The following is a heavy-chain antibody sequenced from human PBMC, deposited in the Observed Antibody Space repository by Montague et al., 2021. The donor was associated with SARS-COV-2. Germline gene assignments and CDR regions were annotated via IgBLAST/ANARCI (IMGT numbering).Heavy chain of an antibody. D-gene: IGHD3-22*01. CDR3: AKTHRYYNRVFDY. J-gene: IGHJ4*02. CDR1: GFTFNSYA. CDR2: INSGGSST. V-gene: IGHV3-23*03. Sequence: SLRLSCAASGFTFNSYAMSWVRQAPGKGLEWVALINSGGSSTSYADSXKGRFTISRDNSKNTLYLQMNSLIAEDTAVYYCAKTHRYYNRVFDYWGQGTLVTVSS.